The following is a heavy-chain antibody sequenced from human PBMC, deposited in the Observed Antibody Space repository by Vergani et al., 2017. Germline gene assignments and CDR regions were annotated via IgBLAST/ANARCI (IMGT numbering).Heavy chain of an antibody. CDR1: GFTFIMHA. J-gene: IGHJ3*02. V-gene: IGHV3-23*01. CDR3: AKVGRSEVAGTFGASDI. CDR2: LSASDRRT. Sequence: EVQLLESGGDLVQPGGSLRLSCAASGFTFIMHAMSWVRQAPGKGLEWVSTLSASDRRTHYADSVKGRFTISRDKSKNTLFLHMNSLRPEDTAVYYCAKVGRSEVAGTFGASDIWGQGTMVTVSS. D-gene: IGHD6-19*01.